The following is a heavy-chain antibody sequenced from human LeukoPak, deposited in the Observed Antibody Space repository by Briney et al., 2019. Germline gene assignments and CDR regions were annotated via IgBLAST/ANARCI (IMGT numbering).Heavy chain of an antibody. CDR3: ARLVVVAATTRRVYNWFDP. CDR2: INHSGST. CDR1: GGSFSGYY. Sequence: SETLSLTCAVYGGSFSGYYWSWIRQPPGEGLEWGGEINHSGSTNYNPSLKSRVTISVGTSKNQFSLKLSSVTAADTAVYYCARLVVVAATTRRVYNWFDPWGQGTLVTVSS. V-gene: IGHV4-34*01. J-gene: IGHJ5*02. D-gene: IGHD2-15*01.